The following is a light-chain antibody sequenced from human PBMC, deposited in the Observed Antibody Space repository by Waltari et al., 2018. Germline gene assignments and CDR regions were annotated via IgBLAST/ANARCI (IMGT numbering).Light chain of an antibody. CDR1: SSEVGSYNY. CDR3: SSYAGSNNVI. CDR2: EVT. Sequence: QSALTQPPSASGSRGQSVTIPCTGTSSEVGSYNYVSWYQQHPGKAPKLMIYEVTKRPSGVPDRFSGSKSGNTASLTVSGLQAEDEADYYCSSYAGSNNVIFGGGTRLTVL. J-gene: IGLJ2*01. V-gene: IGLV2-8*01.